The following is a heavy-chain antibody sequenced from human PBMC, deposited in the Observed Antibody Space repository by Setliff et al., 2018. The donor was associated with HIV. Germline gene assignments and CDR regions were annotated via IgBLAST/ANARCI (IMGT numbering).Heavy chain of an antibody. CDR3: ARGHSYDSYGYNLRGFDI. Sequence: GGSLRLSCAASGFTVSSNYMSWVRQAPGKGLEWVSVIYSGGSTDYADSVKGRFTISRDNSKNTVYLQMNSLRAEDTAVYYCARGHSYDSYGYNLRGFDIWGPGTMVTVS. V-gene: IGHV3-66*01. D-gene: IGHD3-22*01. J-gene: IGHJ3*02. CDR2: IYSGGST. CDR1: GFTVSSNY.